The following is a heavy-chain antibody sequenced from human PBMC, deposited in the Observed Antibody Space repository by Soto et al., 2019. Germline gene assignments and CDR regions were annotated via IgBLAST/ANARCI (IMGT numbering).Heavy chain of an antibody. J-gene: IGHJ4*02. D-gene: IGHD3-22*01. CDR1: GFIFRNYA. CDR3: AKFGDYYHPLLYF. CDR2: ITLSGGSA. V-gene: IGHV3-23*01. Sequence: EVQLSEFGGGLVHPGGSMRLSCAASGFIFRNYAMSWVRQAPGKGLEGVSVITLSGGSAYYADPVKGRFTMSRDNSQNPLYLPMNSPKAEDTAVYYCAKFGDYYHPLLYFWGQGTPVTVSS.